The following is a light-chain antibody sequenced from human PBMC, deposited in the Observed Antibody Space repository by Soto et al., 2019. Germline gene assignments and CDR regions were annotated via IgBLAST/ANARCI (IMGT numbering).Light chain of an antibody. CDR2: EVS. Sequence: QSVLTQPPSASGSPGQSVTISCTGTKNDIGVYDYVSWYQQHPGKAPKLMIYEVSNRPSGVSNRFSGSKSGNTASLTISGLQAEDEADYYCSSYTSSVYVFGTGTKVTVL. CDR1: KNDIGVYDY. J-gene: IGLJ1*01. V-gene: IGLV2-14*01. CDR3: SSYTSSVYV.